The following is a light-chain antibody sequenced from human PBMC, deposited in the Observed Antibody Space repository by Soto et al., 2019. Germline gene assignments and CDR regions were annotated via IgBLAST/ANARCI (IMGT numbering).Light chain of an antibody. J-gene: IGLJ1*01. CDR1: SSDVGGCNY. CDR2: DVS. CDR3: CSYAGSYSLYV. Sequence: QSALTQPRSVSGSPGQSVTISCTGTSSDVGGCNYVSWYQQHPGKAPKLMIYDVSKRPSGVPDRFSGSKSGNTASLTISGLQAEDEADYYCCSYAGSYSLYVFGTGTRSPS. V-gene: IGLV2-11*01.